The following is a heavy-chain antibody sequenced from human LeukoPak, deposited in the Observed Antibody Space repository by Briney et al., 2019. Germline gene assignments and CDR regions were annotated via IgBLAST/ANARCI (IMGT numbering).Heavy chain of an antibody. CDR1: GFTFSSYA. Sequence: PGGSLRLSCAASGFTFSSYAMHWVRQAPGKGLEWVAVISYDGSNKYYADSVKGRFTISRDNSKNTLYLQMNSLRAEDTAVYYCARDATNAREFACGGDCYSNFDYWGQGTLVTVSS. D-gene: IGHD2-21*02. J-gene: IGHJ4*02. CDR2: ISYDGSNK. V-gene: IGHV3-30-3*01. CDR3: ARDATNAREFACGGDCYSNFDY.